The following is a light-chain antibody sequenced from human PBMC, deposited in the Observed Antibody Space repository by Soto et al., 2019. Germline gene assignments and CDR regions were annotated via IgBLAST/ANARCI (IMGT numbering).Light chain of an antibody. J-gene: IGLJ3*02. Sequence: QSVLTQPPSVSGAPGQWVTISCTGSSSNIGAGYDVHWYQQLPGTAPKLLIYGNSNRPSGVPDRFSGYKSGTSASLAITGLQAEDEADYYCQYYDSSLSGWVFGGGTKVTVL. CDR3: QYYDSSLSGWV. CDR2: GNS. CDR1: SSNIGAGYD. V-gene: IGLV1-40*01.